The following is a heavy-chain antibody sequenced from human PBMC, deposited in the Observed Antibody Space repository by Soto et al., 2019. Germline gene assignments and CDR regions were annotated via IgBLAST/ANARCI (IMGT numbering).Heavy chain of an antibody. CDR3: ARDLWGYCGTDCYPLDV. Sequence: PSETLSLTCTVSGDSISSGDYYWSWIRQPPGKGLEWIGYISYSGTTHYNPSFKSRVSISVDTSKNQFSLKLNSVTAADTAVYYCARDLWGYCGTDCYPLDVWGQGTTVTVSS. J-gene: IGHJ6*02. CDR1: GDSISSGDYY. CDR2: ISYSGTT. V-gene: IGHV4-61*08. D-gene: IGHD2-21*02.